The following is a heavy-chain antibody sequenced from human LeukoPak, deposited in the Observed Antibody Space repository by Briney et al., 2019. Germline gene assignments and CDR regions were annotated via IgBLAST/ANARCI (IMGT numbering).Heavy chain of an antibody. Sequence: ASVKVSCKAPGYTFTSYYMHWVRQAPGQGLEWMGIINPSGGSTSYAQKFQGRVTMTRDMSTSTVYMELSSLRSEDTAVYYCARDYGDYVHAFDIWGQGTMVTVSS. D-gene: IGHD4-17*01. CDR2: INPSGGST. J-gene: IGHJ3*02. CDR1: GYTFTSYY. V-gene: IGHV1-46*01. CDR3: ARDYGDYVHAFDI.